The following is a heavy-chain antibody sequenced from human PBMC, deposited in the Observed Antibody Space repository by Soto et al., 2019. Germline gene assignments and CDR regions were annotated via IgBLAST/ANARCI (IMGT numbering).Heavy chain of an antibody. V-gene: IGHV3-23*01. CDR2: ISSSGNGT. CDR1: GFTFSNYA. J-gene: IGHJ3*01. D-gene: IGHD3-10*01. CDR3: AKRFFGSGSPPGAFDV. Sequence: EVQLLESGGGLVQPGGSLRLSCAASGFTFSNYAMSWVRQAPGKGLEWVSFISSSGNGTYYADPVKGRFTISRDNSKNTLYVQMNNLRAEDTAIYYCAKRFFGSGSPPGAFDVWGQGTMVTVSS.